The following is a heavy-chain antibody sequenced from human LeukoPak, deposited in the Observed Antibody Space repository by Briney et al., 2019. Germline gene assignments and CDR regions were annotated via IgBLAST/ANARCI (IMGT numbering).Heavy chain of an antibody. Sequence: PGGSLRLSCAASGFTFSTYWMHWVRQAPGTGLVWVSLINSDGSSTNYADSVKGRFTISRDNAKNTLYLQMNSLRAEGTAVYYCATDVPAVTVFGYWGQGTLVTVSS. CDR3: ATDVPAVTVFGY. V-gene: IGHV3-74*01. CDR1: GFTFSTYW. J-gene: IGHJ4*02. CDR2: INSDGSST. D-gene: IGHD2-2*01.